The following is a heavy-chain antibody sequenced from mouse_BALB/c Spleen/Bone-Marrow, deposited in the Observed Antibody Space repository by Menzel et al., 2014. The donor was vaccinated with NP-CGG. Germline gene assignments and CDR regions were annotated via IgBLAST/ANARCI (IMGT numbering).Heavy chain of an antibody. V-gene: IGHV3-5*02. J-gene: IGHJ2*01. CDR3: ARYLGAYFDY. CDR1: GISITTGNYR. D-gene: IGHD1-1*01. Sequence: EVQLQQSGPGLVKPSQTVSLTCTVTGISITTGNYRWSWIRQFPGNKLEWIGYIYYSGTITYNPSLTSRTTITGDTSKNQFFLEMNSLTAEDTATYYCARYLGAYFDYWGQGTTLTVSS. CDR2: IYYSGTI.